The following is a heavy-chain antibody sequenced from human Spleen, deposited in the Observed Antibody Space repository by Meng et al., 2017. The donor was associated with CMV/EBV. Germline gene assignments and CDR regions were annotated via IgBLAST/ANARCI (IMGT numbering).Heavy chain of an antibody. CDR2: IYSDGRT. CDR3: ARDEGSNWSPTFVH. D-gene: IGHD1-26*01. Sequence: GESLKISCAASGFTLSNNYMNCVRQAPGKGLEWVSVIYSDGRTYYADSVKGRFTISRDNSKNTLYLQMNSLRAGDTAVYYCARDEGSNWSPTFVHWGQGTLVTVSS. CDR1: GFTLSNNY. V-gene: IGHV3-53*01. J-gene: IGHJ4*02.